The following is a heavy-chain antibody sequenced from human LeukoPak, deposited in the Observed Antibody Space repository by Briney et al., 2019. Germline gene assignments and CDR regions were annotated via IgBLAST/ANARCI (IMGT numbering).Heavy chain of an antibody. J-gene: IGHJ4*02. CDR2: INPNSGGT. CDR3: AREVVGYYGL. D-gene: IGHD3-10*01. Sequence: GASVKVSCKASGGTFSSYAISWVRQAPGQGLEWMGWINPNSGGTNYAQKFQGRVTITRDTSASTAYMELSSLRSEDTAVYYCAREVVGYYGLWGQGTLVTVSS. CDR1: GGTFSSYA. V-gene: IGHV1-69*10.